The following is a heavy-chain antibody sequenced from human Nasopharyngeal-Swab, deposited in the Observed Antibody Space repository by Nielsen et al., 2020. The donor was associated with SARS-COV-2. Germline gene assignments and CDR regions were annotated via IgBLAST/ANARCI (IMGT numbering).Heavy chain of an antibody. CDR3: AKDGVVRGDALDL. CDR2: VSASGGST. D-gene: IGHD3-10*01. CDR1: GFTFNIYA. V-gene: IGHV3-23*01. Sequence: GESLKISCAASGFTFNIYAMAWVRRAPGRGLQWVTGVSASGGSTYYTDSVKGRFSISRDNSKNTLFLQMHSWRVEDTAVYYCAKDGVVRGDALDLWGQGTMVTASS. J-gene: IGHJ3*01.